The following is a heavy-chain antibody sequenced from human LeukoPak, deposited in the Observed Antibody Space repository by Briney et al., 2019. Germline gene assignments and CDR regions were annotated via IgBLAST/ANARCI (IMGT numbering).Heavy chain of an antibody. J-gene: IGHJ4*02. Sequence: SETLSLTCAVYGGSFSGYYWSWIRQPPGKGLEWIGEINHSGSTNYNPSLKSRVTISVDTSKNQFSLKLCSVTAADTAVYYCARLPYYYGSGSYSLDYWGQGTLVTVSS. D-gene: IGHD3-10*01. V-gene: IGHV4-34*01. CDR2: INHSGST. CDR1: GGSFSGYY. CDR3: ARLPYYYGSGSYSLDY.